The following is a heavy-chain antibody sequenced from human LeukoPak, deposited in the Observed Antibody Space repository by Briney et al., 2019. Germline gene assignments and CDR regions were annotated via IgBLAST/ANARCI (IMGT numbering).Heavy chain of an antibody. D-gene: IGHD6-13*01. CDR2: VSAYNGDT. CDR1: GYTFTSYG. Sequence: ASVKVSCKASGYTFTSYGFSWVRQAPGQGLEWMGWVSAYNGDTNYAQKVQGGVTMTTDTSTSTAYMVLRSLRSDDTAVYYCARIAQQHLARHFDFWGQGTLVTVSS. J-gene: IGHJ4*02. V-gene: IGHV1-18*04. CDR3: ARIAQQHLARHFDF.